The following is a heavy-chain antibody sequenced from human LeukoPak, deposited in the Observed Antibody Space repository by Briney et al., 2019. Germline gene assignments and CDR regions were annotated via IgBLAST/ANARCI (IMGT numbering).Heavy chain of an antibody. CDR3: AREEFGTALFDL. V-gene: IGHV4-39*07. CDR1: GASINSGAFF. Sequence: PSGTLSLTCSVSGASINSGAFFWGWIRQSPGMGLQWIASIYHNGSTYYTPSLKSRLTMSLDMSKNHFSLRLKSVTAADTAVYYCAREEFGTALFDLWGQGTLVNVSS. D-gene: IGHD1-7*01. CDR2: IYHNGST. J-gene: IGHJ5*02.